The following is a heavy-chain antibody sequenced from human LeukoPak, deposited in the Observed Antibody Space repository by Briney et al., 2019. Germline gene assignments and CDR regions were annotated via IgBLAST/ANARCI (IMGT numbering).Heavy chain of an antibody. D-gene: IGHD6-19*01. CDR1: GGSFSGYY. J-gene: IGHJ4*02. CDR3: ARGPGIAVAVDY. CDR2: INHSGST. Sequence: SETLSLTCAVYGGSFSGYYRSWIRLPPGKGLEWIGEINHSGSTNYNPSLKSRVTISVDTSKNQFSLKLSSVTAADTAVYYCARGPGIAVAVDYWGQGTLVTVSS. V-gene: IGHV4-34*01.